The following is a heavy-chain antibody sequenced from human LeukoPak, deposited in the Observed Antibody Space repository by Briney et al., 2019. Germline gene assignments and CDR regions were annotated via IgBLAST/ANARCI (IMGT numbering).Heavy chain of an antibody. CDR2: IWYDGSNK. CDR3: ARDSNSYGSGATIDY. Sequence: GGSLRLSCAASGFTFSNAWMNWVRQAPGKGLEWVAVIWYDGSNKYYADSVKGRFTISRDNSKNTLYLQMSSLRAEDTAVYYCARDSNSYGSGATIDYWGQGTLVTVSS. V-gene: IGHV3-33*08. CDR1: GFTFSNAW. D-gene: IGHD3-10*01. J-gene: IGHJ4*02.